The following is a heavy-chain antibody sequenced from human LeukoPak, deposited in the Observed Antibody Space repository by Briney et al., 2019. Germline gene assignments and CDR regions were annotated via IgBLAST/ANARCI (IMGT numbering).Heavy chain of an antibody. CDR3: AKGPGYYYYYGMDV. CDR1: GFTFSSYW. Sequence: GGSLRLSCAASGFTFSSYWMSWVRQAPGKGLEWVANIKQDGSEKYYVDSVKGRFTISRDNAKNSLYLQMNSLRAEDTALYYCAKGPGYYYYYGMDVWGQGTTVTVSS. J-gene: IGHJ6*02. CDR2: IKQDGSEK. V-gene: IGHV3-7*03.